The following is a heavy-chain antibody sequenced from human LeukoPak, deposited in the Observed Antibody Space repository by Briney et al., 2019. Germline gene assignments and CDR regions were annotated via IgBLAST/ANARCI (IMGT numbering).Heavy chain of an antibody. V-gene: IGHV4-34*01. CDR3: ARASGWYRYYFDY. CDR2: INHSGST. CDR1: GGSFSGYY. J-gene: IGHJ4*02. Sequence: PSETLSLTCAVYGGSFSGYYWSWIRQPPGKGLEWIGEINHSGSTNYNPSLKSRVTISVDTSKNQFSLKLSSVTAADTAVYYCARASGWYRYYFDYWGQGTLVTVSS. D-gene: IGHD6-19*01.